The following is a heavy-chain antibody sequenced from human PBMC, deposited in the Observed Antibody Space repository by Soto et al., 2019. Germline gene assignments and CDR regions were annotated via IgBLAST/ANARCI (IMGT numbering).Heavy chain of an antibody. Sequence: DVQLLESGGGLVQPGGSLRLSCAASGFTFSSYAMSWVRQAPGKGLAWVSAISGSGGSTYYADSVKGRFTISRDNAKKTVYLQMNSLRAEDTAVYYCAKLPSVDFGFYYYGMDVWGQGTTVTVSS. CDR2: ISGSGGST. CDR1: GFTFSSYA. J-gene: IGHJ6*02. D-gene: IGHD2-2*03. V-gene: IGHV3-23*01. CDR3: AKLPSVDFGFYYYGMDV.